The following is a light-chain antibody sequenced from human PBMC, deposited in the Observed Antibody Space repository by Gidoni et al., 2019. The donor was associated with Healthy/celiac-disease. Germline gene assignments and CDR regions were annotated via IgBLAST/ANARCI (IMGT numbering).Light chain of an antibody. CDR1: QSVSSY. Sequence: EIVLTPSPATLSLSPGERATLSCRASQSVSSYLAWYQQKPGQAPRLLIYDASNRATGIPARLSGSGSGTDFTLTISSLEPEDFAVYYCQQRSNWTPGTVGQGTKVEIK. V-gene: IGKV3-11*01. CDR2: DAS. CDR3: QQRSNWTPGT. J-gene: IGKJ1*01.